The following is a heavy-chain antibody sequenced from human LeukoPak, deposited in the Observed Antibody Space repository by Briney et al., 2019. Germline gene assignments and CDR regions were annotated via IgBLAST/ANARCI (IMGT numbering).Heavy chain of an antibody. CDR3: ARDRWGYQLPWFDP. D-gene: IGHD2-2*01. V-gene: IGHV3-48*02. CDR2: ISSSSSTI. Sequence: GRSLRLSCAASGFTFSSYSMNWVRQAPGKGLEWVSYISSSSSTIYYADSVKGRFTISRDNAKNSLYLQMNSLRDEDTAVYYCARDRWGYQLPWFDPWGQGTLVTVSS. J-gene: IGHJ5*02. CDR1: GFTFSSYS.